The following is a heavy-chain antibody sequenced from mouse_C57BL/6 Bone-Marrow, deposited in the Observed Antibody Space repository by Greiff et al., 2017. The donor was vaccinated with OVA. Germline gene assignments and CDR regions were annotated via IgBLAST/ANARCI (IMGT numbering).Heavy chain of an antibody. CDR2: SRNKANDYTT. Sequence: EVKVVESGGGLVQSGRSLRLSCATPGFTFSDFYMEWVRQAPGKGLEWIAASRNKANDYTTEYSASVKGRFIVSRDTSQSILYLQMNALRAEDTAIYYCARDDYYWYFDVWGTGTTVTVSS. V-gene: IGHV7-1*01. CDR3: ARDDYYWYFDV. CDR1: GFTFSDFY. J-gene: IGHJ1*03.